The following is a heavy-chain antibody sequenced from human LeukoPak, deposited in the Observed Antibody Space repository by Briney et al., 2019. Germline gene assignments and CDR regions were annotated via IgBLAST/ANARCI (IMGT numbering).Heavy chain of an antibody. J-gene: IGHJ4*02. D-gene: IGHD3-22*01. CDR1: GGSISSYY. Sequence: PSETLSLTCTVSGGSISSYYWSWIRQPPGKGLEWIGYIYYSGSTNYNPSLESRVTISVDTSKKQFSLELSSLTAADTAVYYCAREDGLGGYFDYWGQGTLVTVSS. V-gene: IGHV4-59*01. CDR3: AREDGLGGYFDY. CDR2: IYYSGST.